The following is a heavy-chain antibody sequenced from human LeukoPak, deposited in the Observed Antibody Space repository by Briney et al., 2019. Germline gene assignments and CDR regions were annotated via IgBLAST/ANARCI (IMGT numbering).Heavy chain of an antibody. Sequence: GGSLRLSCAASGFTVSSNYMSWVRQTPGKGLEWVSVIYSGGSTYYADSVKGRFTISRDNSKNTLYLQMNSLRAEDTAVYYCARTARNWFDPWGQGTLVTVSS. V-gene: IGHV3-66*01. CDR3: ARTARNWFDP. J-gene: IGHJ5*02. CDR1: GFTVSSNY. CDR2: IYSGGST. D-gene: IGHD5-18*01.